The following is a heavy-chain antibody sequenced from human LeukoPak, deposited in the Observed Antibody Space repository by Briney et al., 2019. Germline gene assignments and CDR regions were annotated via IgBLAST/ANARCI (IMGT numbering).Heavy chain of an antibody. D-gene: IGHD3-10*01. V-gene: IGHV3-30-3*01. Sequence: GRSLRLSCAASGFTFRNYVIHWVRQAPGKGLEWVAVTSSDLNVKLYADSVKGRFTISRDNSRSTLYLQMNSLRPEDTAIYYCAREGYHGSGSPPSLYFDYWGQGTLVTVSS. CDR3: AREGYHGSGSPPSLYFDY. CDR1: GFTFRNYV. J-gene: IGHJ4*02. CDR2: TSSDLNVK.